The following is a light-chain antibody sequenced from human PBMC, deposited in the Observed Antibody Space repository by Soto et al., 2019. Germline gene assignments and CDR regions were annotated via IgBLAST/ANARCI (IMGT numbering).Light chain of an antibody. CDR1: QGISSY. V-gene: IGKV1-8*01. CDR2: AAS. CDR3: QQYKSYPLT. Sequence: AIRMTQSPSSFSASTGDRVTITCRASQGISSYLAWYQQKPGKAPKLLIYAASTLQSGVPSRFSGSGSGTEFTLTISSVQPDDFATYYCQQYKSYPLTFGGGTKVDI. J-gene: IGKJ4*01.